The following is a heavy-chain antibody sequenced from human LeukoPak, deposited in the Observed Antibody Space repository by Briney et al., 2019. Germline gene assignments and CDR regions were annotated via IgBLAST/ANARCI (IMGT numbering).Heavy chain of an antibody. CDR2: ISSSSSYI. J-gene: IGHJ4*02. Sequence: GGSLRLSCAASGFTFSSYSMNWVRQAPGKGLEWVSSISSSSSYIYYADSVKGRFTISRDNAKNSLYLQMNSLGAEDTAVYYCARNFGYCSGASCNYYFDYWGQGTLVTVSS. CDR3: ARNFGYCSGASCNYYFDY. CDR1: GFTFSSYS. V-gene: IGHV3-21*01. D-gene: IGHD2-15*01.